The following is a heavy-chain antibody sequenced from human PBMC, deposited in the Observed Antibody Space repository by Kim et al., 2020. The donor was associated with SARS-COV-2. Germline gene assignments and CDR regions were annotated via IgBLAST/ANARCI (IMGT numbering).Heavy chain of an antibody. Sequence: SETLSLTCAVYGGSFSGFYWSWIRQPPGKGLEWIGEINHSGSTNYNPSLKSRVTISVDTPKNQFSLRLSSVTAAATAVNYCARWGTPRGMDVRGQGTTVT. V-gene: IGHV4-34*01. J-gene: IGHJ6*02. CDR3: ARWGTPRGMDV. CDR2: INHSGST. CDR1: GGSFSGFY. D-gene: IGHD3-16*01.